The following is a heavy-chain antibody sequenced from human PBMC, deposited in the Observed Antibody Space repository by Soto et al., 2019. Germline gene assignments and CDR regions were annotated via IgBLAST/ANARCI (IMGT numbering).Heavy chain of an antibody. CDR2: IYATGTT. CDR1: GASISGFY. D-gene: IGHD1-1*01. Sequence: QVQLQESGPGLVKPSETLSLTCTVSGASISGFYWSWIRKSAAKGLEWIGRIYATGTTDYNPSLKSRVMMSVDTSKKQFSLKLRSVTAADTAVYYCVRDGTKTLRDWFDPCGQGISVTVAS. CDR3: VRDGTKTLRDWFDP. J-gene: IGHJ5*02. V-gene: IGHV4-4*07.